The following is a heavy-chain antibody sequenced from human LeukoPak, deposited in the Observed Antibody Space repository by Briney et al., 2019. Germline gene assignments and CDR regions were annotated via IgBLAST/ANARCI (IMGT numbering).Heavy chain of an antibody. CDR2: ISDDGSSK. CDR1: GFTFSNHA. V-gene: IGHV3-30*04. D-gene: IGHD2-2*03. CDR3: ARVDDLDAFDI. Sequence: PGRSLRLSCVTSGFTFSNHAMHWVRQGPGKGLERVAVISDDGSSKFYADSVKGRFTIFRDNSKNTLFLQINSLRPEDTAVYYCARVDDLDAFDIWGQGTLVTVSS. J-gene: IGHJ3*02.